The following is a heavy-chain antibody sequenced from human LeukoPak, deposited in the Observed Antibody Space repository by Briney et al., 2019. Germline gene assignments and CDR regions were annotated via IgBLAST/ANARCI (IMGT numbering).Heavy chain of an antibody. V-gene: IGHV4-38-2*02. CDR2: IYHSGST. J-gene: IGHJ3*02. CDR3: ARHYGSGPRPAFDI. CDR1: GYSISSGYY. Sequence: SETLSLTCTVSGYSISSGYYWGWIRQPPGKGLEWIGSIYHSGSTYYNPSLKSRVTISVDTSKNQFSLKLSSVTAAGTAVYYCARHYGSGPRPAFDIWGQGTMVTVSS. D-gene: IGHD3-10*01.